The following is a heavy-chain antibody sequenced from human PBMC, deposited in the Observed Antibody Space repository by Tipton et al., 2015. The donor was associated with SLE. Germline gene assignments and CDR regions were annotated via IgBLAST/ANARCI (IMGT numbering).Heavy chain of an antibody. CDR3: ARGGYFDY. J-gene: IGHJ4*02. V-gene: IGHV4-34*01. CDR2: INHSGST. Sequence: TLSLTCAVYGGSFSSYYWSWIRQPPGKGLEWIGEINHSGSTNYNPSLKRRVTISRDTSRNQFSLRLNSVTAADTAVYYCARGGYFDYWGQGVLVTVSS. CDR1: GGSFSSYY.